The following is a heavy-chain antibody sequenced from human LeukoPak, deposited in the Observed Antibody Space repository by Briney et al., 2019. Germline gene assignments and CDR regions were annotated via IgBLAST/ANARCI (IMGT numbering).Heavy chain of an antibody. V-gene: IGHV1-8*01. CDR3: ARDLRSGWNYYYYGMDV. J-gene: IGHJ6*02. CDR2: MNPNSGNT. CDR1: GYTFTSYD. D-gene: IGHD6-19*01. Sequence: ASVTVSCKASGYTFTSYDINWVRQAPGQGLEWMGWMNPNSGNTDYAQKFQGRVTMTRNTSISTAYMELSSLRSEDTAVYYCARDLRSGWNYYYYGMDVWGQGTTVTVSS.